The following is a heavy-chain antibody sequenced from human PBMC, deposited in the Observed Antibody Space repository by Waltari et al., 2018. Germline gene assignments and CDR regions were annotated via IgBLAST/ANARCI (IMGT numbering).Heavy chain of an antibody. Sequence: EVQLVESGGGLVQPGGSLRLSCAASGFTFSSYAMSWVRQAPGKGLEWAPAISGGGGSKYYADSAKGRLTISRDNSKNTLYLQMNSLRAEDTAVYYCARAPYQLPRIDAFDIWGQGTMVTVSS. V-gene: IGHV3-23*04. CDR1: GFTFSSYA. J-gene: IGHJ3*02. D-gene: IGHD2-2*01. CDR2: ISGGGGSK. CDR3: ARAPYQLPRIDAFDI.